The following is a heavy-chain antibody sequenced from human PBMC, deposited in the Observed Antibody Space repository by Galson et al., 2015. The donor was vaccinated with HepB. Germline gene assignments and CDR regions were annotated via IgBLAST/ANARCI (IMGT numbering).Heavy chain of an antibody. J-gene: IGHJ4*02. CDR2: ISYNGNNK. V-gene: IGHV3-30*18. CDR1: GFTFSSYG. D-gene: IGHD3-16*02. CDR3: AKEASVLSADYYFDS. Sequence: SLRLSCAASGFTFSSYGMHWVRQAPGKGLEWVAVISYNGNNKYSADSVKGRFTISRDNSQNTLYLQMNSLRFEDTAVYYCAKEASVLSADYYFDSWGQGTKVTVSS.